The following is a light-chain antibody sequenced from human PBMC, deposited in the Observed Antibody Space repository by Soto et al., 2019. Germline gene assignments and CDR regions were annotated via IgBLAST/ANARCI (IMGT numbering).Light chain of an antibody. Sequence: EMVLTQSPGTLSLSPGDRVTLSCRASQTVNSKYLAWYQQRPGQAPRLLIYGASIRAAGIPDRFSGSGSGTDFTLSNSRLEPEDFAVYHGHQFGRSAIFSFGSGTPVDIK. CDR3: HQFGRSAIFS. CDR2: GAS. V-gene: IGKV3-20*01. J-gene: IGKJ3*01. CDR1: QTVNSKY.